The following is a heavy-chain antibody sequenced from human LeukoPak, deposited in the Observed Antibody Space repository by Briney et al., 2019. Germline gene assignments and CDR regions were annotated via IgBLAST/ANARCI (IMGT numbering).Heavy chain of an antibody. CDR3: ARGSITMVRGVIGRY. D-gene: IGHD3-10*01. V-gene: IGHV1-2*02. Sequence: ASVKVSCKASGYTFTGYYMHWVRQAPGQGLEWMGWINPNSGGTNYAQKFQGRVTMTRDTSISTAYMELSRLRSDDTAVYYCARGSITMVRGVIGRYWGQETLVTVSS. CDR2: INPNSGGT. J-gene: IGHJ4*02. CDR1: GYTFTGYY.